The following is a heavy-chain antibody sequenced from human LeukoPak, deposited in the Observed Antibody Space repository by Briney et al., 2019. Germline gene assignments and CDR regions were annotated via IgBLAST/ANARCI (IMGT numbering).Heavy chain of an antibody. V-gene: IGHV1-69*13. Sequence: ASVKVSCKASGGTFSSYAISWVRQAPGQGLEWMGGIIPILGTANYAQKFQGRVTITADESTSTAYMELSSLRSEDTAVYYCARGDDILTGRFDYWGQGTLVTVSS. D-gene: IGHD3-9*01. J-gene: IGHJ4*02. CDR3: ARGDDILTGRFDY. CDR1: GGTFSSYA. CDR2: IIPILGTA.